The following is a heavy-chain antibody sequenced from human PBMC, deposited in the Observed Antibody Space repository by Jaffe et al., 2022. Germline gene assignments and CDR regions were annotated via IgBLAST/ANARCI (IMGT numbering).Heavy chain of an antibody. CDR2: IIPIFGTA. CDR3: ARQGPRYFDWFLPGAFDI. J-gene: IGHJ3*02. Sequence: QVQLVQSGAEVKKPGSSVKVSCKASGGTFSSYAISWVRQAPGQGLEWMGGIIPIFGTANYAQKFQGRVTITTDESTSTAYMELSSLRSEDTAVYYCARQGPRYFDWFLPGAFDIWGQGTMVTVSS. V-gene: IGHV1-69*05. CDR1: GGTFSSYA. D-gene: IGHD3-9*01.